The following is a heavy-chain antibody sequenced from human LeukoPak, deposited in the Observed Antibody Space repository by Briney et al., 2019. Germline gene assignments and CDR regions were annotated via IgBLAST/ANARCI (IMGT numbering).Heavy chain of an antibody. CDR3: ARQLRYFDWLIDY. CDR1: GYSFTSYW. V-gene: IGHV5-51*01. Sequence: GESLKISCKGSGYSFTSYWIGWVRQMPGKGLEWMGIIYPGDSDTRYSPSFQGQVTISADKSIITAYLQWSSLKASDTAMYYCARQLRYFDWLIDYWGQGTLVTVSS. CDR2: IYPGDSDT. J-gene: IGHJ4*02. D-gene: IGHD3-9*01.